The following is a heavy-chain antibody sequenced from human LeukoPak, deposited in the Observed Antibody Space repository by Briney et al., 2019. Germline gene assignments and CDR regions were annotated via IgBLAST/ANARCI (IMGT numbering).Heavy chain of an antibody. D-gene: IGHD3-3*01. CDR3: ARGGLTIFGVVNYMDV. CDR1: GFTFSSYS. V-gene: IGHV3-23*01. CDR2: ISGSGGST. J-gene: IGHJ6*03. Sequence: GGSLRLSCAASGFTFSSYSMNWVRQAPGKGLEWVSAISGSGGSTYYADSVKGRFTISRDNSKNTLYLQMNSLRAEDTALYYCARGGLTIFGVVNYMDVWGKGTTVTVSS.